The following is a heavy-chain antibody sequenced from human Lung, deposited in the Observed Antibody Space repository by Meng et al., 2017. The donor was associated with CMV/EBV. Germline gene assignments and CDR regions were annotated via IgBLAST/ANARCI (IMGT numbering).Heavy chain of an antibody. Sequence: QVPLQESGPGLVKPSQTLSLTCTVSGGSIGSGGYYWSWIRRHPGKGLEWIGYIYYTGSTFYNPSLKSRVTISVDTSKNQFSLKLIPATAADTAVYYCAREAGRDGYATPKFDYWGQGTLVTVSS. CDR1: GGSIGSGGYY. J-gene: IGHJ4*02. CDR3: AREAGRDGYATPKFDY. CDR2: IYYTGST. V-gene: IGHV4-31*03. D-gene: IGHD5-24*01.